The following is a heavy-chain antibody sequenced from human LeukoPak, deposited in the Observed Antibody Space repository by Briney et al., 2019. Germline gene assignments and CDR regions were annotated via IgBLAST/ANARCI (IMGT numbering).Heavy chain of an antibody. Sequence: GGSLRLSCAASGFTFSSYAMHWVRQAPGKGLEWVAVISYDGSNKYYADSVKGRFTISRDNSKNTLYLQMNSLRAEDTAVYYCARDHITIFGVVIIPLDVWGQGTTVTVSS. J-gene: IGHJ6*02. V-gene: IGHV3-30-3*01. CDR1: GFTFSSYA. CDR3: ARDHITIFGVVIIPLDV. D-gene: IGHD3-3*01. CDR2: ISYDGSNK.